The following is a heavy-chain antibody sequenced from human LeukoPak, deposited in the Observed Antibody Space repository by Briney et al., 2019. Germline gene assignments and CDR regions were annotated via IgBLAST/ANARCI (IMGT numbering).Heavy chain of an antibody. CDR3: ARYCSSTSCSLRTFDY. J-gene: IGHJ4*02. CDR1: GGSISSSSYY. V-gene: IGHV4-39*07. CDR2: IYYSGST. D-gene: IGHD2-2*01. Sequence: PSETLSLTCTVSGGSISSSSYYWGWIRQPPGKGLEWIGSIYYSGSTYYNPSLKSRVTISVDTSKNQFSLKLSSVTAADTAVYYCARYCSSTSCSLRTFDYWGQGTLVTVSS.